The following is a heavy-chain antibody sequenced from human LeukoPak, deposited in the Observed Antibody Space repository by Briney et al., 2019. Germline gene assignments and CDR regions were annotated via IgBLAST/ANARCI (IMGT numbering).Heavy chain of an antibody. J-gene: IGHJ4*02. CDR3: ARDGRYYDSSGYYSGGFDY. Sequence: GGSLRLSCAASGFTFSSYSMNWVSQAPGKGLEWVSYISSSSSTIYYADSVKGRFTVSRDNAKNSLYLQMNSLRAEDTAVYYCARDGRYYDSSGYYSGGFDYWGQGTLVTVSS. CDR1: GFTFSSYS. D-gene: IGHD3-22*01. V-gene: IGHV3-48*01. CDR2: ISSSSSTI.